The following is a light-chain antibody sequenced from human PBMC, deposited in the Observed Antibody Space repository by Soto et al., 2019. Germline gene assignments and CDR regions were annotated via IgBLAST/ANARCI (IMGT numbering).Light chain of an antibody. CDR1: SSDIGSYNY. CDR3: SSYISSSPLLV. Sequence: QSVLTQHASVSGSPGQSITISCTGTSSDIGSYNYVSWYQQHPGNAPKLMLFEVSNRPSGISNRFSGSKSGNTASLTISGLQAEDEADYYCSSYISSSPLLVFGTGTKVTVL. CDR2: EVS. J-gene: IGLJ1*01. V-gene: IGLV2-14*01.